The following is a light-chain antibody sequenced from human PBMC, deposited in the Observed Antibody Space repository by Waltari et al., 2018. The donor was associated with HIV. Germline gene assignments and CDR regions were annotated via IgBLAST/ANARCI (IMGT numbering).Light chain of an antibody. J-gene: IGLJ3*02. CDR1: RSDVGSYTL. CDR2: EDD. CDR3: CSYAGSTTWL. Sequence: SALTQPASVSGSPGQAITVSCTGSRSDVGSYTLVSWYQQPPGKAPKLIIYEDDKRHSGVSNSFSGSNSGDTASLTISGLQAEDEADYYCCSYAGSTTWLFGGGTKLTVL. V-gene: IGLV2-23*01.